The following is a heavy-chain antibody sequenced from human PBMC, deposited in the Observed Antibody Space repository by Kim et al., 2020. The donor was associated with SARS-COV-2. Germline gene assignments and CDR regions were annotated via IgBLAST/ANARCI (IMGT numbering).Heavy chain of an antibody. D-gene: IGHD3-9*01. V-gene: IGHV3-48*01. CDR1: RFTPSLYS. J-gene: IGHJ3*02. CDR3: VREKYLAFDI. CDR2: ISGTGTIT. Sequence: GGSLRLSCATSRFTPSLYSMNWVRQSPGKELEWVSHISGTGTITKHADSVRGRFTISRDKSKNSLFLQINGLRSEDTAVYYCVREKYLAFDIWGQGTTVT.